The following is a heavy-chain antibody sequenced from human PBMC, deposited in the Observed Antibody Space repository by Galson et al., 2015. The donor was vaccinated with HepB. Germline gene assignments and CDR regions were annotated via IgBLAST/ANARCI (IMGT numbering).Heavy chain of an antibody. CDR3: ARPGTVYGDYVPRLADAAFDI. V-gene: IGHV5-10-1*01. CDR1: GYSFTSYW. J-gene: IGHJ3*02. D-gene: IGHD4-17*01. CDR2: IAPSDSYT. Sequence: QSGAEVKKPGESLRISCTGSGYSFTSYWISWVRQMPGKVLEWMGRIAPSDSYTNYSPSFQGHVTISADKSISTAYLPWSSLKASDTAMYCCARPGTVYGDYVPRLADAAFDIWGQGTMVTVSS.